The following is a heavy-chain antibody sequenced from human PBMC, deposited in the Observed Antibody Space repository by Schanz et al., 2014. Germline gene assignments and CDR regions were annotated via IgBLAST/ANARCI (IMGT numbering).Heavy chain of an antibody. V-gene: IGHV1-18*04. J-gene: IGHJ6*02. Sequence: QVQLVQSGAEVKKPGASVKVSCKASGYTFTSDSMHWVRQAPGQGLEWMGWISPYNGNTNYAQKLQGRVTMTADTSTSTAYMDLRSLRSDDTAVYYCARAKRFGDMDVWGQGTTVTVSS. CDR1: GYTFTSDS. CDR2: ISPYNGNT. D-gene: IGHD3-10*01. CDR3: ARAKRFGDMDV.